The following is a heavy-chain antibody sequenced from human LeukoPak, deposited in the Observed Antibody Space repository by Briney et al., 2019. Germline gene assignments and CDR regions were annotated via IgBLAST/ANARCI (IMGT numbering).Heavy chain of an antibody. CDR3: ARQHTGWYVDY. D-gene: IGHD6-19*01. V-gene: IGHV3-23*01. J-gene: IGHJ4*02. CDR2: ISGSGGST. CDR1: GFTFSSYA. Sequence: GGSLRLSCAASGFTFSSYAMSWVRQAPGKGLEWVSAISGSGGSTYYADSVKGRFIISRDNSKNTVFLQMNSLRAEDTAVYCCARQHTGWYVDYWGQGILVTVSS.